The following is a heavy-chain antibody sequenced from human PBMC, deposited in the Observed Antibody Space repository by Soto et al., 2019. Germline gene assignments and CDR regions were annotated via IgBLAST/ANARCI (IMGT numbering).Heavy chain of an antibody. CDR1: GGSISSGGYY. Sequence: PSETLSLTCTVSGGSISSGGYYWSWIRQHPGKGLEWIGYIYYSGSTYYNPSLKSRVTISVDTSKNRFSLKLSSVTAADTAVYYWARVGSYESSAIDAFDIWGQGTMVTVSS. V-gene: IGHV4-31*03. D-gene: IGHD3-22*01. CDR3: ARVGSYESSAIDAFDI. J-gene: IGHJ3*02. CDR2: IYYSGST.